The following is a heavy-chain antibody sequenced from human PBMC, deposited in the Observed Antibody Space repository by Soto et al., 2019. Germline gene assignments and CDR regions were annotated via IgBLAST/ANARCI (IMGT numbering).Heavy chain of an antibody. CDR1: GASISSNY. D-gene: IGHD2-15*01. Sequence: SQTLSLTCTVSGASISSNYWSWIRQPPGKGLEWIGYIYDSEGNNYNPSLRSRVTISGDTSKNQFSLKLRSVTAADTAVYCCARHHRYCSGGSCYLFDYWGQGTLVTVSS. CDR2: IYDSEGN. J-gene: IGHJ4*02. CDR3: ARHHRYCSGGSCYLFDY. V-gene: IGHV4-59*08.